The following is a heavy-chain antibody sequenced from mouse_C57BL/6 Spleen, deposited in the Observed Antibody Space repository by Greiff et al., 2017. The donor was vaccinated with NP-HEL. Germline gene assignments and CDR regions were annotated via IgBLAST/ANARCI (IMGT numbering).Heavy chain of an antibody. D-gene: IGHD2-2*01. CDR3: ARRDYGYDGYAMDY. CDR1: GYTFTSYG. V-gene: IGHV1-81*01. J-gene: IGHJ4*01. CDR2: IYPRSGNT. Sequence: QVQLQQSGAELARPGASVKLSCKASGYTFTSYGISWVKQRTGQGLEWIGEIYPRSGNTYYNEKFKGKATLTADNSSSTAYMKLRSLTSEDSAVYFCARRDYGYDGYAMDYWGQGTSVTVSS.